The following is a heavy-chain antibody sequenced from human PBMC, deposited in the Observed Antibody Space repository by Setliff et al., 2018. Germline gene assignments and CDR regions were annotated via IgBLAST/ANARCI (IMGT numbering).Heavy chain of an antibody. V-gene: IGHV1-2*02. J-gene: IGHJ3*02. CDR2: INPNSGGT. CDR1: GYTFTGYY. D-gene: IGHD3-22*01. CDR3: ARDATYYYDSSGYYSI. Sequence: ASVKVSCKASGYTFTGYYMHWVRQAPGQGLEWMGWINPNSGGTNYAQKFQGRVTMTRDTSISTAYMELSRLRSDDTAVYYCARDATYYYDSSGYYSIWGQGTMVTVSS.